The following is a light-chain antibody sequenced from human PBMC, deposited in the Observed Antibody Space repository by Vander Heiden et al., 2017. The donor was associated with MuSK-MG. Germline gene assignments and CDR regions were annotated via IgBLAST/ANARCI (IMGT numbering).Light chain of an antibody. V-gene: IGLV2-14*01. CDR2: DVS. CDR1: SSDVGGCNY. Sequence: QSALTQPASVSGSPGQSSTITCTGTSSDVGGCNYSSRYHQHTGTARKLLFYDVSNRPSVASNRFSGSKSGTTASPTISGLQAEDEAEYYCSSYTSSSTWVFGGGTKLTVL. CDR3: SSYTSSSTWV. J-gene: IGLJ3*02.